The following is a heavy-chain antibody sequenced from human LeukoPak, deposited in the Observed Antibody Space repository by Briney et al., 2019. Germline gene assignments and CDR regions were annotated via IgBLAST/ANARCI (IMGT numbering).Heavy chain of an antibody. CDR3: AKDPKWFGGGFDY. V-gene: IGHV3-23*01. CDR1: GFTFSSYA. J-gene: IGHJ4*02. CDR2: ISDSGGNT. Sequence: GGSLRLSCAASGFTFSSYAMSWVRQAPGKGLEWVSGISDSGGNTYYADSVKGRCTISRDNSKNTVYLNMNSLSAEDTAVYHCAKDPKWFGGGFDYWGQGALVTVSS. D-gene: IGHD3-10*01.